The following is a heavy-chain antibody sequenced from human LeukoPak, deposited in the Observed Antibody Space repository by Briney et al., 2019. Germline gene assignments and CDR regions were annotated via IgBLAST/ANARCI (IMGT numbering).Heavy chain of an antibody. J-gene: IGHJ6*03. CDR3: ARAPIVVVPAAGTYYYYYMDV. CDR2: IYTSGST. Sequence: SETLSLTCTVSGGSISSYYWSWIRQPAGKGLEWIGRIYTSGSTNYNPSLKSRVTMSVDTSKNQFSLKLSSVTAADTAVYYCARAPIVVVPAAGTYYYYYMDVWGKGTTVTVSS. CDR1: GGSISSYY. V-gene: IGHV4-4*07. D-gene: IGHD2-2*01.